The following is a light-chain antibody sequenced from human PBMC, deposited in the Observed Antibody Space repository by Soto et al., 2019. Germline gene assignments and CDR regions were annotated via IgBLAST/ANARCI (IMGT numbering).Light chain of an antibody. CDR3: QQSYSTPIT. CDR2: AAS. Sequence: DILMTQSPSSLSASVGDRVTITCRASQTISNYLNWYQQKPGKAPKLLIYAASSLQSGVPSRFSGSGSGTDFTLTISSLQPEDFATFYCQQSYSTPITLGQGTRLEIK. CDR1: QTISNY. V-gene: IGKV1-39*01. J-gene: IGKJ5*01.